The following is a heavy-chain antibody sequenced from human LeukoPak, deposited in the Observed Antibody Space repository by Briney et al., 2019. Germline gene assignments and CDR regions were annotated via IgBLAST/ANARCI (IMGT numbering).Heavy chain of an antibody. Sequence: SETLSLTCTVSDDSITIYYWSWIRQPPGKGLEWIGYIDHTGITNYNPSLNSRVTISRDTSKNQFSLKLSSVAAADTAVYYCARHGGGYSYGRANADDYWGQGTLVTVSS. CDR2: IDHTGIT. CDR1: DDSITIYY. CDR3: ARHGGGYSYGRANADDY. V-gene: IGHV4-59*08. J-gene: IGHJ4*02. D-gene: IGHD5-18*01.